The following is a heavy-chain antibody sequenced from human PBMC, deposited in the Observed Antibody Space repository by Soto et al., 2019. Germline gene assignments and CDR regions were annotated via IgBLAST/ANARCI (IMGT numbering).Heavy chain of an antibody. CDR2: IYYSGST. Sequence: SETLSLTCTVSGGSISSGGYYWSWIRQHPGKGLEWIGYIYYSGSTYYNPSLKSRVTISVDTSKNQFSLKLSSVTAADTAVYYCARVLGSGYYTHYYGMDVWGQGTTVTV. J-gene: IGHJ6*02. CDR1: GGSISSGGYY. D-gene: IGHD3-3*01. CDR3: ARVLGSGYYTHYYGMDV. V-gene: IGHV4-31*03.